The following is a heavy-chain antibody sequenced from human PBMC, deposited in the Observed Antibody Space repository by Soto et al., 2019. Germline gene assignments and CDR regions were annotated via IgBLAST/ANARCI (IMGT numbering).Heavy chain of an antibody. Sequence: QVQLVQSGAEVKKPGASVKVSCKASGYTFTSYDINWVRQATGQGLEGRGWMNPNSGNTGYAQKFKGRVTMTRNTSMNRAYMELSSLGSEETAVYYCARTLYGDNVDYWGQGTLVTVSS. CDR2: MNPNSGNT. D-gene: IGHD4-17*01. V-gene: IGHV1-8*01. CDR3: ARTLYGDNVDY. CDR1: GYTFTSYD. J-gene: IGHJ4*02.